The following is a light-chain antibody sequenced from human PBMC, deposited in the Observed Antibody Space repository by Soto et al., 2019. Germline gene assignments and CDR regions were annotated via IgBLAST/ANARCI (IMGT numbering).Light chain of an antibody. J-gene: IGKJ1*01. CDR2: HTS. Sequence: EIVMTQSPATLSVSPGESATLSCRASQSVSINLAWYQQKPGQPPRLLIYHTSTRGTGIPARFSGSGSGTEFTLTISGLQSEDLAVYYCQQYSDWPQTFGQGTKVAIK. CDR1: QSVSIN. V-gene: IGKV3-15*01. CDR3: QQYSDWPQT.